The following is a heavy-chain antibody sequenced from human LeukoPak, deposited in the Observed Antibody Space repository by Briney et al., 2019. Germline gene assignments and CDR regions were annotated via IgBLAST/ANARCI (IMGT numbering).Heavy chain of an antibody. CDR1: GFTFSSYA. D-gene: IGHD2-2*01. V-gene: IGHV3-23*01. CDR3: AKMSGYCSSTSCYGADFDY. J-gene: IGHJ4*02. CDR2: ISGSGGST. Sequence: GGSLRLSCAASGFTFSSYAMSWVRQAPGKGLEWVSAISGSGGSTYYADSVKGRFTISRDNSKNTLYLQMNSLRAEDTAVYYCAKMSGYCSSTSCYGADFDYWGQGTLVTVSS.